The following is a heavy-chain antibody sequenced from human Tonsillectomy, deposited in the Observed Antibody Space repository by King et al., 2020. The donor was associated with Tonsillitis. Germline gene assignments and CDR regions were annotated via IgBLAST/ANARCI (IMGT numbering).Heavy chain of an antibody. CDR3: ARGGYYGTSGYYGGDFDY. D-gene: IGHD3-22*01. CDR2: IYTTGST. Sequence: VQLQESGPGLVKPSETLSLTCTVSGGSISTYYWSWMRQPAGKGLEWLGQIYTTGSTNYNPSLRSRVTMSVDTSKNQFSLKLSSVTAADTAIYYCARGGYYGTSGYYGGDFDYWGQGTLVTVSS. V-gene: IGHV4-4*07. CDR1: GGSISTYY. J-gene: IGHJ4*02.